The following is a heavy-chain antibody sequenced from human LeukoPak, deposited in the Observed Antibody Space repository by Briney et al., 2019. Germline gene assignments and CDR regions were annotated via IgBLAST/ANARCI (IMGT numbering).Heavy chain of an antibody. CDR1: AFTFSSYS. D-gene: IGHD3-22*01. CDR3: ARGSGYDYYYGMDV. J-gene: IGHJ6*02. CDR2: ISSSSSYI. Sequence: PGRSRRLSCAASAFTFSSYSMNCVRQAPRKVLEWVSSISSSSSYIYYADSVKGRFTISRDNAKNSLYLQMNSLRAVDTAVYYCARGSGYDYYYGMDVWGQGTTVTVSS. V-gene: IGHV3-21*01.